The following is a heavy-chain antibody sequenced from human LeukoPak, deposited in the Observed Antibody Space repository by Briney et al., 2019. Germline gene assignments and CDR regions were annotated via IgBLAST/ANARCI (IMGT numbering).Heavy chain of an antibody. V-gene: IGHV3-23*01. J-gene: IGHJ1*01. D-gene: IGHD1-26*01. CDR2: ISGSGVTT. CDR1: GFTFSSYA. CDR3: VKKVVVGATSPYSDFQD. Sequence: GGSLRLSCIASGFTFSSYAMGWVRQAPGKGLDWVSAISGSGVTTHYAGSVQGRFSISRDNSKDTLYLQMNSLRVEDTALYYCVKKVVVGATSPYSDFQDWGQGTLVTVSS.